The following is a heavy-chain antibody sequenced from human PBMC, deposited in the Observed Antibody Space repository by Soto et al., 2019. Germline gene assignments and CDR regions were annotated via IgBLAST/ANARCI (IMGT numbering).Heavy chain of an antibody. J-gene: IGHJ4*02. Sequence: QVQLVQSGPEVKNPGASVKVSCKPSGYTFTAYGITWLRQAPGQGPEWTGWISTSNGNTEYSQRLQGRVTMTRDTSTHTVYMELRSLRSDDPAVYYCARESACSGRRCPCAYWGQGTLVTVSS. CDR2: ISTSNGNT. D-gene: IGHD2-15*01. V-gene: IGHV1-18*01. CDR3: ARESACSGRRCPCAY. CDR1: GYTFTAYG.